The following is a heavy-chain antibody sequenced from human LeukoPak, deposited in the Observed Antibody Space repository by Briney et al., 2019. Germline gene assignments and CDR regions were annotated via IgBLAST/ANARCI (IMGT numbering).Heavy chain of an antibody. CDR3: ARHGGTRVTLVEVYYFDY. J-gene: IGHJ4*02. V-gene: IGHV4-39*01. Sequence: SETLSLTCAVYGGSFSGYYWGWIRQPPEKGLEWIGSIYYTGGTYYIPSLKSRVTTSVDTSKNQFSLKLSSVTAADTAVYYCARHGGTRVTLVEVYYFDYWGQGTLVTVSS. CDR2: IYYTGGT. CDR1: GGSFSGYY. D-gene: IGHD4-11*01.